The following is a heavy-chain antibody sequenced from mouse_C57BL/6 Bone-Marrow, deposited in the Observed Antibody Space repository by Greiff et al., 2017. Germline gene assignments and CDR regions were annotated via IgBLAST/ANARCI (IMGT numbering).Heavy chain of an antibody. V-gene: IGHV2-2*01. D-gene: IGHD2-3*01. CDR1: GFSLTSYG. CDR3: AKYGYYPAWFAY. CDR2: IWSGGST. Sequence: QVQLQQSGPGLVQPSQSLSITCTVSGFSLTSYGVHWVRQSPGKGLEWLGVIWSGGSTDYNAAFISRLSISKDNSKSQVFFKMNSLQADDTAIYYCAKYGYYPAWFAYWGQGTLVTVSA. J-gene: IGHJ3*01.